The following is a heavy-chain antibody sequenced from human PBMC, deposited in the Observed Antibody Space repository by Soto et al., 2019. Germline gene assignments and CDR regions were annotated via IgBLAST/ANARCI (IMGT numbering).Heavy chain of an antibody. J-gene: IGHJ4*02. Sequence: QVQLVQSGAEVKKTGSSVRVSCKASGGTFSSYAISWVRQAPGQGLEWMGGITPVFRTAKYSQKFQGRVTVXADESRNTAYMDLSSLRCEDTAVYYCARDSGSSEFYSAFGYWGQGTLVTVSS. CDR1: GGTFSSYA. V-gene: IGHV1-69*12. D-gene: IGHD2-2*01. CDR2: ITPVFRTA. CDR3: ARDSGSSEFYSAFGY.